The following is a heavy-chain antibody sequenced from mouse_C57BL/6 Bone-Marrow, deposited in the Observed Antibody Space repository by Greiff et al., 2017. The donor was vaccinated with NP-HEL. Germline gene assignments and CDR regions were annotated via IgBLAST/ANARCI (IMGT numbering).Heavy chain of an antibody. J-gene: IGHJ3*01. Sequence: QVQLQQPGAELVKPGASVKLSCKASGYTFTSYWMHWVKQRPGRGLEWIGRIAPNSGGTKYNEKFKSKATLTVDKPSSTAYMQLSSLTSEDSAVYYCATGYGSSYPAWFAYWGQGTLVTVSA. CDR3: ATGYGSSYPAWFAY. CDR1: GYTFTSYW. V-gene: IGHV1-72*01. D-gene: IGHD1-1*01. CDR2: IAPNSGGT.